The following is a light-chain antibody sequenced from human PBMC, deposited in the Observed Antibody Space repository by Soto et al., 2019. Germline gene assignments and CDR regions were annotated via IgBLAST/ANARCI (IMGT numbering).Light chain of an antibody. CDR1: QSVSSN. J-gene: IGKJ1*01. CDR2: GAS. CDR3: QQYNNWPPWT. Sequence: EMLITRSPAALSVSLGERAPLSCRASQSVSSNLAWYQQNPGQAPRLLIYGASTRATGIPARFSGSGSGTEFTLTISSLQSEDFAVYYCQQYNNWPPWTFGQGTKVDIK. V-gene: IGKV3-15*01.